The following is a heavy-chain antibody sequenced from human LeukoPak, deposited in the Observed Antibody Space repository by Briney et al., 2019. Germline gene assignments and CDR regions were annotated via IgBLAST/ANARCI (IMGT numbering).Heavy chain of an antibody. D-gene: IGHD1-7*01. CDR3: ARGAAGTIPDYYYFGMGV. J-gene: IGHJ6*02. V-gene: IGHV5-51*01. Sequence: GESLKISCKGSGYLFTDYWIGWVRQLPGKGLEWMGIIYPGDSDTRYSPSFQGQVTISADKSINTAHLQWSSLKASDTAMYYCARGAAGTIPDYYYFGMGVWGQGTTVTVSS. CDR2: IYPGDSDT. CDR1: GYLFTDYW.